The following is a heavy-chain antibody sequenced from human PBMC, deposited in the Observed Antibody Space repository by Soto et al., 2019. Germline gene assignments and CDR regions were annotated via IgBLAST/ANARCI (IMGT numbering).Heavy chain of an antibody. J-gene: IGHJ6*02. CDR1: GGSFSGYY. CDR3: ARGDATSRWDYYGMDV. D-gene: IGHD2-2*01. V-gene: IGHV4-34*01. Sequence: PSETLSLTCAVYGGSFSGYYWSWIRQPPGKGLEWIGEINHSGSTNYNPSLKSRVTISVDTSKNQFSLKLSSVTAADTAVYYCARGDATSRWDYYGMDVWGQGTTVTVSS. CDR2: INHSGST.